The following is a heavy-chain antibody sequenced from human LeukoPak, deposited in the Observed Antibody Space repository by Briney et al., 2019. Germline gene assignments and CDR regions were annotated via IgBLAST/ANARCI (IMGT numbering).Heavy chain of an antibody. CDR3: AREVPYYFDSSGSSRNFDY. CDR2: IIPIFGTA. CDR1: GGTFSSYA. V-gene: IGHV1-69*05. Sequence: ASVKVSCKASGGTFSSYAISWVRQAPGQGLEWMGGIIPIFGTANYAQKLQGRVTMTTDTSTSTAYMELRSLRSDDTAVYYCAREVPYYFDSSGSSRNFDYWGQGTLVTVSS. J-gene: IGHJ4*02. D-gene: IGHD3-22*01.